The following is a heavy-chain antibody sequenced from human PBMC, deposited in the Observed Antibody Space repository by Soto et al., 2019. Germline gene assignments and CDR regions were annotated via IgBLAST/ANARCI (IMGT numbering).Heavy chain of an antibody. V-gene: IGHV1-18*04. J-gene: IGHJ4*02. CDR2: ISAYNGNT. Sequence: ASVKDSCKASGYTFTSYGISWVRQAPGQGLEWMGWISAYNGNTNYAQKLHGRVTMTTDTSTSTAYMELRSLRYDDTAVYYCARTEYYDFWSGYYTSPGNFDYWGQGTLVTVSS. CDR3: ARTEYYDFWSGYYTSPGNFDY. CDR1: GYTFTSYG. D-gene: IGHD3-3*01.